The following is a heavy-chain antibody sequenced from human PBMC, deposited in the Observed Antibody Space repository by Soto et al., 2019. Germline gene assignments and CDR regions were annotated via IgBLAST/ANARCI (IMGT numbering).Heavy chain of an antibody. V-gene: IGHV3-33*01. CDR2: IWYDGSNK. CDR1: GFTFSSYG. D-gene: IGHD5-12*01. Sequence: QVQLVESGGGVVQPGRSLRLSCAASGFTFSSYGMHWVRQAPGKGLEWVAVIWYDGSNKYYADSVKGRFTISRDNSKNTLYLQMNSVRAEDTDVYYCSRDPEMATDWGQGTLVTVSS. CDR3: SRDPEMATD. J-gene: IGHJ1*01.